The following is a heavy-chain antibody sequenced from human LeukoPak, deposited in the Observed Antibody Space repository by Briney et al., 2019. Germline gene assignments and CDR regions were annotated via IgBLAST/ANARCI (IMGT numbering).Heavy chain of an antibody. Sequence: GGSLRLSCAASGFTFSSYWMSWVRQAPGKGLEWVANIKQDGSEKYYVDSVKGRFTISRDNAKNSLYLQMNSLRAEDTAAYYCATFDYGDYVPFDYWGQGTLVTVSS. CDR1: GFTFSSYW. D-gene: IGHD4-17*01. J-gene: IGHJ4*02. V-gene: IGHV3-7*01. CDR3: ATFDYGDYVPFDY. CDR2: IKQDGSEK.